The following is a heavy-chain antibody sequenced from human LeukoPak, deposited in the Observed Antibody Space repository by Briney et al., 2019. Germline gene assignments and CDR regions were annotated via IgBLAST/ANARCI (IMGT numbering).Heavy chain of an antibody. CDR2: ISGSGGST. V-gene: IGHV3-23*01. CDR1: GFTFSGYG. J-gene: IGHJ4*02. Sequence: GGTLRLSCAASGFTFSGYGMSWVRQAPGKGLEWVSAISGSGGSTYYADSVKGRFTISRDNSKNTLYLQMNSLRAEDTAVYYCAKDAAGANPYYFDYWGQGTLVTVSS. CDR3: AKDAAGANPYYFDY. D-gene: IGHD1-26*01.